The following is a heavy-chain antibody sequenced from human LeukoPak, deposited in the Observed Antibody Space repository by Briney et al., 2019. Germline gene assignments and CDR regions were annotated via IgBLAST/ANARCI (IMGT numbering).Heavy chain of an antibody. CDR2: ISGSGGST. CDR3: AKTLFVARYYFDY. Sequence: GGSLRLSCAASGFTFSSYGMSWVRQAPGKGLEWVSAISGSGGSTYYADSVKGRFTISRDNSKNTLYLQMNSLRAEDTAVYYCAKTLFVARYYFDYWGQGTLVTVSS. D-gene: IGHD3-9*01. CDR1: GFTFSSYG. J-gene: IGHJ4*02. V-gene: IGHV3-23*01.